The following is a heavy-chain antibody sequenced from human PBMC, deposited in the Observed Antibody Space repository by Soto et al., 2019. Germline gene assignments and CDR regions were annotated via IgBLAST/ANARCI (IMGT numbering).Heavy chain of an antibody. V-gene: IGHV3-30*18. CDR3: AKDVGGGWFVELLRYYYGMDV. CDR1: GFTFSSYG. CDR2: ISYDGSNK. Sequence: QVQLVESGGGVVQPGRSLRLSCAASGFTFSSYGMHWVRQAPGKGLEWVAVISYDGSNKYYADSVKGRFTISRDNSKNTLYLQMNSLRAEDTAVYYCAKDVGGGWFVELLRYYYGMDVWGQGTTVTVSS. J-gene: IGHJ6*02. D-gene: IGHD3-10*01.